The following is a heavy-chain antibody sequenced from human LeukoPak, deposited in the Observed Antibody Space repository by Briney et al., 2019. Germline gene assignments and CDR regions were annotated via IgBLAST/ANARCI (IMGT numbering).Heavy chain of an antibody. V-gene: IGHV1-18*01. Sequence: SVPVSCKASGCTFTSYCISGVRQAPGQGREGMGWISAYHRNTNYAQTLQGRVTMTTDPATSAAYMELRSLRSDDSAVYYCARVSTVTSWFDPWGQGTLVTVSS. J-gene: IGHJ5*02. CDR3: ARVSTVTSWFDP. CDR1: GCTFTSYC. D-gene: IGHD4-11*01. CDR2: ISAYHRNT.